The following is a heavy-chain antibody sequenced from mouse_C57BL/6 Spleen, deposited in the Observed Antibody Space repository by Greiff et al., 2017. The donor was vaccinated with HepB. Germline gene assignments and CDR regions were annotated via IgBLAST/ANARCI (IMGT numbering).Heavy chain of an antibody. CDR2: INSNGGST. J-gene: IGHJ2*01. CDR3: ARMARTIN. CDR1: GFTFSSYG. V-gene: IGHV5-6-3*01. Sequence: EVQVVEPGGGLVQPGGSLKLSCAASGFTFSSYGMSWVRQTPDKRLELVATINSNGGSTYYPDSVKGRFTISRDNAKHTLYLQMSSLKTEDTAMYYCARMARTINWGQGTTLIVSS.